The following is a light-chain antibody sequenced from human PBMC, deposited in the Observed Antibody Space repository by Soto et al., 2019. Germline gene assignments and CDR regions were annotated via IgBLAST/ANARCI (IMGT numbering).Light chain of an antibody. Sequence: EIVLTQSPGTLSFSPGERATLSCRASQSVSSSYLAWYQQKPGQAPRLLIYGASSRATGIPDRFSGSGSGTDFTLPISRLEPGGVAVYYCHQYDSSPLTFGGETEVEIK. J-gene: IGKJ4*01. CDR1: QSVSSSY. CDR2: GAS. CDR3: HQYDSSPLT. V-gene: IGKV3-20*01.